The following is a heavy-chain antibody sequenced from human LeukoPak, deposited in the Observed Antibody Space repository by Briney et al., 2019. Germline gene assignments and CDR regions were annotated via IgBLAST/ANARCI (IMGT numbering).Heavy chain of an antibody. Sequence: SVKVSCKASGGSFTFTSHAINWVRQAPGQGLEWMGGLIPIYGSANYAQKFQGRVTITSDESTRTVYMELRSLRPEDSAVYYCAGFLYDNSGEAFDIWGQGTMVTVSS. J-gene: IGHJ3*02. CDR2: LIPIYGSA. V-gene: IGHV1-69*01. CDR3: AGFLYDNSGEAFDI. D-gene: IGHD3-22*01. CDR1: GGSFTFTSHA.